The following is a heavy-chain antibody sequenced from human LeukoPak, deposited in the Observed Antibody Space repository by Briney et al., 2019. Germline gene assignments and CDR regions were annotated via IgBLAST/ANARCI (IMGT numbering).Heavy chain of an antibody. D-gene: IGHD3-22*01. CDR2: IYYSGSI. CDR3: ASLTTAEAFDI. V-gene: IGHV4-59*01. CDR1: GGSISSYY. J-gene: IGHJ3*02. Sequence: KTSETLSLTCTVSGGSISSYYWSWIRQPPGKGLEWIGYIYYSGSINYNPSLKSRVTTSVDTSKNQFSLKLSSVTAADTAVYYCASLTTAEAFDIWGQGTVVTVSS.